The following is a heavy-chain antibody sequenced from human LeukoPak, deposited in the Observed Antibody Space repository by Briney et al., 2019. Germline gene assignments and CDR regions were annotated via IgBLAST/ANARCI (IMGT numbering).Heavy chain of an antibody. Sequence: PGGSLRLSCAASGFTFSSYSMNWVRQAPGKGLEWGSSISSSSSYIYYADSVKGRFTISRDNAKNSLYLQMNSLRAEDTAVYYCARPVYYYDSSGYYAEGYYFDYWGQGTLVTVSS. V-gene: IGHV3-21*01. D-gene: IGHD3-22*01. CDR3: ARPVYYYDSSGYYAEGYYFDY. CDR1: GFTFSSYS. J-gene: IGHJ4*02. CDR2: ISSSSSYI.